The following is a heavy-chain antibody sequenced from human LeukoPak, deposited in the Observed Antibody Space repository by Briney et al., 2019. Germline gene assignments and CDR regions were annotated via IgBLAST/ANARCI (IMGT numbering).Heavy chain of an antibody. CDR3: AREPGGYSYGPDFDY. CDR2: IIPIFGTA. J-gene: IGHJ4*02. Sequence: GSSVKVSCKASGGTFISYAISWVRQAPGQGLEWMGGIIPIFGTANYAQKFQGRVTITTDKSTSTAYMELSSLRSEDTAVYYCAREPGGYSYGPDFDYWGQGTLLTVSS. CDR1: GGTFISYA. D-gene: IGHD5-18*01. V-gene: IGHV1-69*05.